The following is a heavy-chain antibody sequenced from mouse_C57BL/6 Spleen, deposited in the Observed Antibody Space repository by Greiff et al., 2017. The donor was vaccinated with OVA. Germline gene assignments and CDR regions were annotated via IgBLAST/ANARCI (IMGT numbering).Heavy chain of an antibody. CDR3: AIGNYGSSYDAMDY. D-gene: IGHD1-1*01. Sequence: QVQLQQSGPELVKPGASVKISCKASGYAFSSSWMNWVKQRPGKGLEWIGRIYPGDGDTNYNGKFKGKATLTADKSSSTAYMQLSSLTSEDSAVYYCAIGNYGSSYDAMDYWGQGTSVTVSS. V-gene: IGHV1-82*01. CDR1: GYAFSSSW. CDR2: IYPGDGDT. J-gene: IGHJ4*01.